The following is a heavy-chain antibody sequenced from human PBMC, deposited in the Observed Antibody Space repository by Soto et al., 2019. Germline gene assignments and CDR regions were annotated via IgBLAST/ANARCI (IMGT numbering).Heavy chain of an antibody. V-gene: IGHV3-23*01. CDR1: VFTFSIYA. CDR3: ANAAHITTSLNLDY. J-gene: IGHJ4*02. D-gene: IGHD3-22*01. CDR2: ISGSGGST. Sequence: GGSLRLSCAASVFTFSIYAMSWVRHAPGKGLEWVSAISGSGGSTYYADSVKGRFTISRDNSKNTLYLQMNSLRAEDTAVYFCANAAHITTSLNLDYWGQGNEVTVSS.